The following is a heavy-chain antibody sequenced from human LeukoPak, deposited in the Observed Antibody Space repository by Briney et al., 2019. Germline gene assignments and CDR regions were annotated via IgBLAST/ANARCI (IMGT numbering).Heavy chain of an antibody. J-gene: IGHJ4*02. CDR1: GGSVSGRSYY. D-gene: IGHD6-19*01. CDR2: IYYSGST. Sequence: PSETLSLTCTVSGGSVSGRSYYWSWIRQPPGKGLEWIGYIYYSGSTNYNPSLQSRVTISVDTSKNQFSLKLSSVTAADTAVYYCASSKGYSSGLYYFDYWGPGTLVTVSS. CDR3: ASSKGYSSGLYYFDY. V-gene: IGHV4-61*01.